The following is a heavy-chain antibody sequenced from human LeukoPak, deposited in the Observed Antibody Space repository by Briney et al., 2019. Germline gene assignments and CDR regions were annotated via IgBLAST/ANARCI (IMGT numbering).Heavy chain of an antibody. CDR3: AREDIVVVTAMAYYYGMDV. Sequence: GGSLRLSCAVSGFTFSSYSMNWVRQAPGKGLEWVSSISSSSSYIYYADSVKGRFTISRDNAKNSLYLQMNSLRAEDTAVYYCAREDIVVVTAMAYYYGMDVWGQGTTVTVSS. CDR1: GFTFSSYS. V-gene: IGHV3-21*01. D-gene: IGHD2-21*02. J-gene: IGHJ6*02. CDR2: ISSSSSYI.